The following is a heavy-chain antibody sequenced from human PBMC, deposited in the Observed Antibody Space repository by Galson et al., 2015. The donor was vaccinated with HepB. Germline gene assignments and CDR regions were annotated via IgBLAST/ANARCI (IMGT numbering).Heavy chain of an antibody. Sequence: SETLSLTCTVSGGSISSYYWSWIRQPPGKGLEWIGYIYYSGSTNYNPSLKSRVTISVDTSKNQFSLKLSSVTAADTAVYYCARDRWYYDSSGEDYYYGMDVWGQGTTVTVSS. J-gene: IGHJ6*02. D-gene: IGHD3-22*01. CDR3: ARDRWYYDSSGEDYYYGMDV. CDR1: GGSISSYY. V-gene: IGHV4-59*01. CDR2: IYYSGST.